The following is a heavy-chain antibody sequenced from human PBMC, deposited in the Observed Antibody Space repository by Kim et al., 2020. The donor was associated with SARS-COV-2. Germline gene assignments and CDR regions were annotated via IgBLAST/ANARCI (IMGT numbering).Heavy chain of an antibody. CDR1: GFTFSNYA. CDR2: ISGTSERT. J-gene: IGHJ6*02. CDR3: AKEGGVNTAYFSAMDV. V-gene: IGHV3-23*01. Sequence: GGSLRLSCAASGFTFSNYAMTWVRQAPGKGLEWVSSISGTSERTYYTDSVKGRFTTSRDNSRNALYLEMNSLRPEDTAVYYCAKEGGVNTAYFSAMDVWGQGTTVTVSS. D-gene: IGHD4-17*01.